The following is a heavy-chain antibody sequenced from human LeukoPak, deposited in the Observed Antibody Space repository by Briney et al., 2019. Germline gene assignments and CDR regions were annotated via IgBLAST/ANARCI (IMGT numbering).Heavy chain of an antibody. CDR3: ARASGYYDSSGYVSEYFQH. CDR2: IYTSGSS. V-gene: IGHV4-4*07. D-gene: IGHD3-22*01. Sequence: SETLSLTCTVSGGSISSYYWSWIRQPAGKGLEWIGRIYTSGSSTYNPSLKGRVTMSLDTSKNQFSLKLSSVTAADTAVYYCARASGYYDSSGYVSEYFQHWGQGTLVTASS. J-gene: IGHJ1*01. CDR1: GGSISSYY.